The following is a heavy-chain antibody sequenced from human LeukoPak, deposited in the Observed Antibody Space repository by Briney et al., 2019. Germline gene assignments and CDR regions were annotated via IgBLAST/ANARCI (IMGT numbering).Heavy chain of an antibody. CDR3: AKDITGGSYGFDY. CDR1: GFTFDDYA. V-gene: IGHV3-9*01. CDR2: ISWNSGSI. Sequence: GGSLRLSCAASGFTFDDYAMHWVRQAPGKGLEWVSGISWNSGSIGYADSVKGRFTISRDNAKNSLYLQMNSLRAEDTALYCCAKDITGGSYGFDYWGQGTLVTVSS. J-gene: IGHJ4*02. D-gene: IGHD1-26*01.